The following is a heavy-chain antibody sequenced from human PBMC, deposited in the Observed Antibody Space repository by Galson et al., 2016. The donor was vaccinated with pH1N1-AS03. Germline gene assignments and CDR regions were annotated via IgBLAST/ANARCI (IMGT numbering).Heavy chain of an antibody. J-gene: IGHJ6*02. CDR1: GYTFISYV. CDR2: INAGNGNT. Sequence: SVKVSCKASGYTFISYVMHWVRQAPGQRLEWMGWINAGNGNTTYSQSFQGRVTITRDTSASKAYMELSSLRSEDTAVYYCARGHGSSGMDVGGQGTTVTVSS. V-gene: IGHV1-3*01. CDR3: ARGHGSSGMDV.